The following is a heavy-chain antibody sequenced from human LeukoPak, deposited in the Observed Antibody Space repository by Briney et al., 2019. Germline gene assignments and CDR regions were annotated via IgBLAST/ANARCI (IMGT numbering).Heavy chain of an antibody. V-gene: IGHV3-48*01. CDR2: ISTSSSII. Sequence: GGSLRLSCAASGFTFSNYKMHWVRQAPGKGLEWVSKISTSSSIIYYADSVKGRFTISRDNAKNSLYLQMNSLRAEDTAVYYCARKRYWNYENWGQGTLVTVSS. D-gene: IGHD1-7*01. CDR3: ARKRYWNYEN. J-gene: IGHJ4*02. CDR1: GFTFSNYK.